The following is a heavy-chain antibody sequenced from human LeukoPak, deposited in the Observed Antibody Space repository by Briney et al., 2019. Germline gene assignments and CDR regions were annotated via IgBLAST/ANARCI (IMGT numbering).Heavy chain of an antibody. CDR3: ARRSGWASFDY. CDR2: MNPNSDNT. Sequence: ASVKVSCKASGYTFTGYDISWVRQATGQGLEWMGWMNPNSDNTGYAQKFQGRLTITRNTSISTAYVELSSLRSEDTAVYFCARRSGWASFDYWGRGTLVTVSS. V-gene: IGHV1-8*03. CDR1: GYTFTGYD. D-gene: IGHD6-25*01. J-gene: IGHJ4*02.